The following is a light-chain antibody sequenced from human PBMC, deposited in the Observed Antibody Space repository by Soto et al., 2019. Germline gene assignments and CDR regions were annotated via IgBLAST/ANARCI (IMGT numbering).Light chain of an antibody. V-gene: IGKV3-20*01. CDR1: QSVYSNY. Sequence: EVVLSQSPGTLSLSPGERATLSCRASQSVYSNYLAWFQQKPGQAPRLLIYGASSRATGIPDRFSGSGFGTDFTLTITRVEPEDFAVYYCQRYGSSPITFGQGTRLEIK. J-gene: IGKJ5*01. CDR2: GAS. CDR3: QRYGSSPIT.